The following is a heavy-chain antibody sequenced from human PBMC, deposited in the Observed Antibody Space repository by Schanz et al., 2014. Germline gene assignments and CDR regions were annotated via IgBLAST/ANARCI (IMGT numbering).Heavy chain of an antibody. J-gene: IGHJ6*02. CDR3: ARDTSYGMDV. CDR2: IKQHGNEK. V-gene: IGHV3-7*01. Sequence: VQLVESGGGVVQPGRSLRLSCAASGFIFSDHYMDWVRQAPGKGLEWVANIKQHGNEKYYVDSVKGRFTISRDNAKISLYLQMNSLRVEDTAVYYCARDTSYGMDVWGQGTLVTVSS. CDR1: GFIFSDHY.